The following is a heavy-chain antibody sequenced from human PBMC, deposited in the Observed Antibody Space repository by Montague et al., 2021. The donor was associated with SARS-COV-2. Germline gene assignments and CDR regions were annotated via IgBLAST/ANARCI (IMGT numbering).Heavy chain of an antibody. CDR2: IYYSGSA. CDR3: ARVDAASGTPYCDY. Sequence: TLSLTCTVSGGSICSGSYSWSWIRQGPGKGLEWIGNIYYSGSAYYSPSLRSRATLSVDTSKNQFSLNLSSVTAADTAVYYCARVDAASGTPYCDYWGQGTLVTVSS. V-gene: IGHV4-31*03. D-gene: IGHD6-13*01. CDR1: GGSICSGSYS. J-gene: IGHJ4*02.